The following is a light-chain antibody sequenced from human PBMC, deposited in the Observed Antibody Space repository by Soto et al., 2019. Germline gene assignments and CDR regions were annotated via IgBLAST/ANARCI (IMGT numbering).Light chain of an antibody. CDR1: QSVNNY. Sequence: EIVLTQSPATLSLSPGERATLSCRASQSVNNYLAWYQQKPGQAPRLLISDASNRATGIPARFSGSRSGTDFTLTISSLELEDFAVYYCQQRRSWPPAFGGGTKVEIK. CDR2: DAS. J-gene: IGKJ4*01. V-gene: IGKV3-11*01. CDR3: QQRRSWPPA.